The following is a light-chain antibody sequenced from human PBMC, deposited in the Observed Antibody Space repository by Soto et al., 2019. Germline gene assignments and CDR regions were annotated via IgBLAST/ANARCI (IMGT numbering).Light chain of an antibody. CDR3: QQYKSYSPYT. Sequence: IQLTQAPSSLSASVGDRVTITCRASQGISSHLAWYQQKPGKAPKLLIYAASTLQSGVPSRFSGSGSGTDFTLTISSLQPEDFATYYCQQYKSYSPYTFGQGTKVEIK. V-gene: IGKV1-9*01. J-gene: IGKJ2*01. CDR2: AAS. CDR1: QGISSH.